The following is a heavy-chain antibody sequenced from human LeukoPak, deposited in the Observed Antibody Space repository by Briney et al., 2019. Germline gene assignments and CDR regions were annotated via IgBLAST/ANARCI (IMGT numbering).Heavy chain of an antibody. CDR2: IKSKTDGGTT. CDR1: GFTFSNAW. J-gene: IGHJ4*02. Sequence: GGSLRLSCAASGFTFSNAWMSWVRQAPGKGLEWVGRIKSKTDGGTTDYAAPVKGRFTISRDDSKNTLYLQMSSLKTEDTAVYYCTTMPGGSSWYVFRDYWGQGTLVTVSS. V-gene: IGHV3-15*01. D-gene: IGHD6-13*01. CDR3: TTMPGGSSWYVFRDY.